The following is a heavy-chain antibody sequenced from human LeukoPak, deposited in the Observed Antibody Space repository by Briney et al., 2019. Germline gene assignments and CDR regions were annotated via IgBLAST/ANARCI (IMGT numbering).Heavy chain of an antibody. J-gene: IGHJ4*02. D-gene: IGHD6-6*01. CDR1: GYTFTGYY. Sequence: ASVKVSCKASGYTFTGYYMHWVRQAPGQRLESMGRINPNSGGTNYAQKFQGRVTMTRDTSISTAYMELSRLRSDDTAVYYCARGSGIAARPRIDYWGQGTLVTVSS. CDR3: ARGSGIAARPRIDY. V-gene: IGHV1-2*06. CDR2: INPNSGGT.